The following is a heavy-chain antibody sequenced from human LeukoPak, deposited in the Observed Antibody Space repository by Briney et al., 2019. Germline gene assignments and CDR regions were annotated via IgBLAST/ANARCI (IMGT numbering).Heavy chain of an antibody. D-gene: IGHD2-2*01. CDR2: IITSGTTI. CDR1: GFTFSNYE. CDR3: ARQRYQRDGFDI. Sequence: PGGSLRLSCAACGFTFSNYEMNWVRQAPGNGLEWVSYIITSGTTIYYADSVKGRFTISRDKAKNSLYLQMNSLRAEDTAVYYCARQRYQRDGFDIWGQGTMVTVSS. V-gene: IGHV3-48*03. J-gene: IGHJ3*02.